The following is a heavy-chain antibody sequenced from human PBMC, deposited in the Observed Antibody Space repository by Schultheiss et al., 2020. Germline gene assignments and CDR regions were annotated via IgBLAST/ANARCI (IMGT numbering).Heavy chain of an antibody. CDR3: AKDVFGSPSGFDY. Sequence: GESLKISCAASGFTFSSYAMTWIRQAPGKGLEWVSNIGDSTLYADSVKGRFSISRDNSKNTLDLQMNSLSAEDTAVYYCAKDVFGSPSGFDYWGQGTLVTVSS. D-gene: IGHD3-10*01. CDR2: IGDST. V-gene: IGHV3-23*01. CDR1: GFTFSSYA. J-gene: IGHJ4*02.